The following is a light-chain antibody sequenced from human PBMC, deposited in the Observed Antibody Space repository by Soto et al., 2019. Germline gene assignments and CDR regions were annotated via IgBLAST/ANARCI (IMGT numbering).Light chain of an antibody. CDR1: QGISNY. J-gene: IGKJ1*01. V-gene: IGKV1-27*01. Sequence: DIEMTQSPSSLSASVGDRVIITCRASQGISNYLAWYQQRPGKVPKLLIYAASTLQSGVPSRFSGSGSGTDFTLTISSLQPEDVASDYCQKYDSAPWTFGQETEVEIK. CDR2: AAS. CDR3: QKYDSAPWT.